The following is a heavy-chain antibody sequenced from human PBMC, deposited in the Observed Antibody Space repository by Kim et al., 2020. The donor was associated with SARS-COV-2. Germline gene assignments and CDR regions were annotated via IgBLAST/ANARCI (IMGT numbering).Heavy chain of an antibody. CDR2: IWYDGSNK. V-gene: IGHV3-33*01. Sequence: GGSLRLSCAASGFTFSSYGIHWVRQAPGKGLEWVAVIWYDGSNKYYADSVKGRFTISRDNSKNTLYLQMNSLRAEDTAVYYCARDRRDYGMDVWGQGTTVTVSS. CDR3: ARDRRDYGMDV. J-gene: IGHJ6*02. CDR1: GFTFSSYG.